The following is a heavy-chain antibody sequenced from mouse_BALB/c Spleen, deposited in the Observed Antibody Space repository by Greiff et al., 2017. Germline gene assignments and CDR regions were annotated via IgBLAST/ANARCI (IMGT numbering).Heavy chain of an antibody. CDR2: IWSGGST. V-gene: IGHV2-4-1*01. CDR1: GFSLTSYG. CDR3: ARNGGYGNYIRSAMDY. Sequence: QVQLQQSGPGLVQPSQSLSITCTASGFSLTSYGVPWVRQSPGKGLEWLGVIWSGGSTDYNAAFISRLSISKDNSKSQVFFKMNSLQADDTAIYYCARNGGYGNYIRSAMDYWGQGTSVTVSS. J-gene: IGHJ4*01. D-gene: IGHD2-10*02.